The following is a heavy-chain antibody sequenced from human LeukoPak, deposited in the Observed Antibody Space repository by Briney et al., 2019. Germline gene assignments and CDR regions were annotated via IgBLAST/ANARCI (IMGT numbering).Heavy chain of an antibody. J-gene: IGHJ3*02. CDR2: IYYSGST. D-gene: IGHD3-22*01. CDR1: GGSISSSSYY. V-gene: IGHV4-39*07. Sequence: SETLSLTCTVSGGSISSSSYYWGWIRQPPGKGLEWIGSIYYSGSTYYNPSLKSRVTISVDTSKNQFSPKLSSVTAADTAVYYCARDFQATYYYDSSGYQNDAFDIWGQGTMVTVSS. CDR3: ARDFQATYYYDSSGYQNDAFDI.